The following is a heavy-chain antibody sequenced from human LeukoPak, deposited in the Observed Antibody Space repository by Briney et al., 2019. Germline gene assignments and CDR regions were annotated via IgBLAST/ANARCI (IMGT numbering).Heavy chain of an antibody. Sequence: GGSLRLSCAASGFTFMNYAMTWVRQAPGKGLEWVSGISGGGDSTHHADSVKGRFTISRDNAKNSLYLQMNSLRAEDTAVYYCAREILGGNGYWGQGTLVTVSS. CDR1: GFTFMNYA. J-gene: IGHJ4*02. V-gene: IGHV3-23*01. CDR2: ISGGGDST. D-gene: IGHD4-23*01. CDR3: AREILGGNGY.